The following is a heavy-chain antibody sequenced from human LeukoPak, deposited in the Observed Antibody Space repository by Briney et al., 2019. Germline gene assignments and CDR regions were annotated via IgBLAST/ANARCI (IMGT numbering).Heavy chain of an antibody. CDR1: GFTFSSYA. CDR2: ISGSGGST. V-gene: IGHV3-23*01. Sequence: GGSLRLSCAASGFTFSSYAMSWVPQAPGKGLEWVSAISGSGGSTYYADSVKGRFTISRDNSKNTLYLQMNSLRAEDTAVYYCAKDQGATTAFDYWGQGTLVTVSS. CDR3: AKDQGATTAFDY. D-gene: IGHD1-26*01. J-gene: IGHJ4*02.